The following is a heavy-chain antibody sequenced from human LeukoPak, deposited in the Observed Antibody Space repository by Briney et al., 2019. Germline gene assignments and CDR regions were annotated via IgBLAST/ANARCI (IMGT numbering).Heavy chain of an antibody. D-gene: IGHD1-26*01. J-gene: IGHJ5*02. CDR2: IYYSGNT. CDR1: GGSISSYY. CDR3: ARRGGSYVRWFDP. V-gene: IGHV4-59*12. Sequence: KPSETLSLTCTVSGGSISSYYWSWIRQPPGKGLEWIGYIYYSGNTNYNPSLKSRVTMSVDTSKNQFSLKLSSVTAADTAVYYCARRGGSYVRWFDPWGQGTLVTVSS.